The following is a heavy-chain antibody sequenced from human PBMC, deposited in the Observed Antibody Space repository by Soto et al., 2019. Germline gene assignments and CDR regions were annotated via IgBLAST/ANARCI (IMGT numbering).Heavy chain of an antibody. J-gene: IGHJ6*02. CDR3: ARQKDPYYYGMDV. CDR2: MFDSGTT. Sequence: TSETLSLTYTVSGASITTYYWNWIRQPPGKGLEWIGNMFDSGTTRYNPSLKSRVTISVDTSESQVSLKLTFVTAADTAVYYCARQKDPYYYGMDVWGQGSTVTVSS. CDR1: GASITTYY. V-gene: IGHV4-59*08.